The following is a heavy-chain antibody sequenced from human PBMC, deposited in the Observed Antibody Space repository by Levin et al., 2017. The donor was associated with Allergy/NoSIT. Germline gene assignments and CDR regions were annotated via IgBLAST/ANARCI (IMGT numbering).Heavy chain of an antibody. CDR2: ISYDGSNK. D-gene: IGHD6-6*01. CDR1: GFTFSSYA. J-gene: IGHJ3*02. V-gene: IGHV3-30*04. Sequence: GGSLRLSCAASGFTFSSYAMHWVRQAPGKGLEWVAVISYDGSNKYYADSVKGRFTISRDNSKNTLYLQMNSLRAEDTAVYYCARPPSGCIAARRGCAFDIWGQGTMVTVSS. CDR3: ARPPSGCIAARRGCAFDI.